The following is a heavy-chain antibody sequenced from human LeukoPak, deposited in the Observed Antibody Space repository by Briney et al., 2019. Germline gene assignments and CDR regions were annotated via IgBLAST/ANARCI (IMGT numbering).Heavy chain of an antibody. Sequence: PGGSLRLSCEASGFTFSTYAMSWVRQAPGKGLEWVSGISSSGGDTYYADSVKGRFTISRDNSKNSLYLQMNSLRAEDTAVYYCAELGITMIGGVWGKGTTVTISS. V-gene: IGHV3-23*01. CDR2: ISSSGGDT. D-gene: IGHD3-10*02. CDR1: GFTFSTYA. J-gene: IGHJ6*04. CDR3: AELGITMIGGV.